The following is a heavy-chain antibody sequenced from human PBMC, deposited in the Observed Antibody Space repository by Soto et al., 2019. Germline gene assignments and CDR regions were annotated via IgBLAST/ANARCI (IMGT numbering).Heavy chain of an antibody. Sequence: PGGSLRLSCAASGFTFSDYYMSWIRQAPGKGLEWVSYISSSGSTIYYADSVKGRFTISRDNAKNSLYLQMNSLRAEDTAVYYCARDTIRYFDWLRSPSGDAFDIWGQGTMVTVSS. CDR3: ARDTIRYFDWLRSPSGDAFDI. V-gene: IGHV3-11*01. CDR2: ISSSGSTI. J-gene: IGHJ3*02. CDR1: GFTFSDYY. D-gene: IGHD3-9*01.